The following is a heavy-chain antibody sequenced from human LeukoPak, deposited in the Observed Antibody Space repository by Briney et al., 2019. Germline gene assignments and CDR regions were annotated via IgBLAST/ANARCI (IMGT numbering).Heavy chain of an antibody. CDR2: INWNGGST. J-gene: IGHJ5*02. CDR1: GFTFDDYG. CDR3: ARDPRRYYGSGRSSGSGWFDP. V-gene: IGHV3-20*01. D-gene: IGHD3-10*01. Sequence: PGGSLRLSCAASGFTFDDYGMSWVRQAPGKGLEWVSGINWNGGSTGYADSVKGRFTISRDNAKNSLYLQMNSLRAEDTALYHCARDPRRYYGSGRSSGSGWFDPWGQGTLVTVSS.